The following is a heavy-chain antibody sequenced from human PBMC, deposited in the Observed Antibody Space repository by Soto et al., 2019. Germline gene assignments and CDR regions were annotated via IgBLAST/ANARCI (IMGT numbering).Heavy chain of an antibody. V-gene: IGHV4-61*01. D-gene: IGHD5-18*01. CDR3: ARDTYLRGYSYGPSYYYYGMDV. CDR1: GGSVSSGSYY. CDR2: IYYSGST. Sequence: SETLSLTCTVSGGSVSSGSYYWSWIRQPPGKGLEWIWYIYYSGSTNYNPSLKSRVTISVDTSKNQFSLKLSSVTAADTAVYYCARDTYLRGYSYGPSYYYYGMDVWGQGTTVTVSS. J-gene: IGHJ6*02.